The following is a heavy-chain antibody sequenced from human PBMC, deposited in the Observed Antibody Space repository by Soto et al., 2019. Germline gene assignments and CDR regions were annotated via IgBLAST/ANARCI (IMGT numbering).Heavy chain of an antibody. CDR2: IIPMFGTT. Sequence: GASVKVSCKSSGGTFSTYTMSWARQAPGQGLEWMGGIIPMFGTTTYAENFQGRVTITADESKNTLYLQMNSLRAEDTAVYYCAKDRRSGSTSWYNGWFDPWGQGTLVTVSS. V-gene: IGHV1-69*13. J-gene: IGHJ5*02. D-gene: IGHD2-2*02. CDR1: GGTFSTYT. CDR3: AKDRRSGSTSWYNGWFDP.